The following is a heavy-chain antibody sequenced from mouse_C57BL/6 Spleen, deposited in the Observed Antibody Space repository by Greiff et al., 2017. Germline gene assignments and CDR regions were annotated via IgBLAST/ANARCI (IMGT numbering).Heavy chain of an antibody. CDR1: GYTFTDYE. J-gene: IGHJ2*01. CDR3: TRGVSRSYFDY. CDR2: IDPETGGT. Sequence: QVQLKESGAELVRPGASVTLSCKASGYTFTDYEMHWVKQTPVHGLEWIGAIDPETGGTAYNQKFKGKAILTADKSSSTAYMELRSLTSEDSAVYYCTRGVSRSYFDYWGQGTTLTVSS. V-gene: IGHV1-15*01. D-gene: IGHD6-2*01.